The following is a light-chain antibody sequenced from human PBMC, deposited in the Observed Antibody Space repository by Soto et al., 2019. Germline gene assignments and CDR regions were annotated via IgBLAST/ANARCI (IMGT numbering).Light chain of an antibody. V-gene: IGLV1-51*02. CDR3: ATWDSSLSAWV. CDR1: SSNIGNNY. CDR2: ENI. J-gene: IGLJ7*01. Sequence: QSVLTQPPSVSAAPGQTVTISCSGSSSNIGNNYVSWYQQLPGTAPKLLIYENIKRPSGIPDRFSGSKSGTSATLGITGLQTGDEADYYCATWDSSLSAWVFGAGTQLTVL.